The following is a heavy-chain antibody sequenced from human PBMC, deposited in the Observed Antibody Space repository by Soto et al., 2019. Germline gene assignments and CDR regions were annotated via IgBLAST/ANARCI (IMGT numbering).Heavy chain of an antibody. J-gene: IGHJ4*02. CDR3: ARSGYSYGPNPLLY. CDR2: IYYSGST. CDR1: GGSISSGGYY. D-gene: IGHD5-18*01. V-gene: IGHV4-31*03. Sequence: QVQLQESGPGLVKPSQTLSLTCTVSGGSISSGGYYWSWIRQHPGKGLEWIGYIYYSGSTYYNPSPQGRVTISVGTSKTQFSLKLSSVTAADTAVYYCARSGYSYGPNPLLYWGQGTLVTVSS.